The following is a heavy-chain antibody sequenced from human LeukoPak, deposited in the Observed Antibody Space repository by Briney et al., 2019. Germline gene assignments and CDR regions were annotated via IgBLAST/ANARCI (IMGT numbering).Heavy chain of an antibody. CDR2: ISGSGGST. V-gene: IGHV3-23*01. Sequence: PGGSLRLSYAASGFTFSSYAMSWVRQAPGKGLEWVSGISGSGGSTYYADSVKGRFTISRDTSKNTLYLQMNSLRAEDTAVYYCAKDGSGEGQFDYWGQGTLVTVSS. D-gene: IGHD2-15*01. J-gene: IGHJ4*02. CDR1: GFTFSSYA. CDR3: AKDGSGEGQFDY.